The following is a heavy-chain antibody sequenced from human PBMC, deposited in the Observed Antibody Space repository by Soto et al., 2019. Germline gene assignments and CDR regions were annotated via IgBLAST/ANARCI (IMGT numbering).Heavy chain of an antibody. D-gene: IGHD3-9*01. V-gene: IGHV4-31*03. J-gene: IGHJ3*02. CDR2: IYYSGST. CDR3: ARAQKYYDILTGYYCGAFDI. CDR1: GGSISSGGYY. Sequence: SETLSLTCTVSGGSISSGGYYWSWIRQHPGKGLEWIGYIYYSGSTYHNPSLKSRVTISVDTSKNQFSLKLSSVTAADTAVYYCARAQKYYDILTGYYCGAFDIWGQGTMVTVSS.